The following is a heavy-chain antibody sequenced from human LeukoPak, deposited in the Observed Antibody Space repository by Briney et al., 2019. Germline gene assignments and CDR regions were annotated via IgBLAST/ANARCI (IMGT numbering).Heavy chain of an antibody. CDR2: IDSDGSST. CDR3: ARDPHGYWWFDP. CDR1: GFTFSNYW. V-gene: IGHV3-74*01. Sequence: PGGSLRLSCAASGFTFSNYWMHWVRQAPGKGQVWVSRIDSDGSSTNYADSVKGRFTISRDNAKNTLYLQMNSLRAEDTAVYYCARDPHGYWWFDPWGQGTLVTVSS. J-gene: IGHJ5*02. D-gene: IGHD5-18*01.